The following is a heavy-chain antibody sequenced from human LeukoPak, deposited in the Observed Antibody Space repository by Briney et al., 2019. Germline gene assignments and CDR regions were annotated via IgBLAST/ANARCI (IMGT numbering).Heavy chain of an antibody. CDR2: ISGSGGST. CDR1: GFTFSSYA. J-gene: IGHJ4*02. V-gene: IGHV3-23*01. CDR3: AKVPTPIVVPAALYFDY. Sequence: GGSLRLSCAASGFTFSSYAMSWVRQAPGKGLEWVSAISGSGGSTYYADSVKGRFTISRDNSKNTLYLQMNSLRAEDTAVYYCAKVPTPIVVPAALYFDYWGQGTLVTVSS. D-gene: IGHD2-2*01.